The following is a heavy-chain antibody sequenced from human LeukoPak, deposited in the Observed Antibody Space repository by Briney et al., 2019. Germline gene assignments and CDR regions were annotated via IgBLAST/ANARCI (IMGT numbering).Heavy chain of an antibody. J-gene: IGHJ6*03. V-gene: IGHV1-18*01. Sequence: ASVKVSCKASGYTFTSYGITWVRQAPGQGLEWMGWISAYNGNTNYAQKLQGRVTMTTDTSTSTAYMELRSLRSDDTAVYYCARATIETYYDFWSGPYYYMDVWGKGTTVTVSS. CDR2: ISAYNGNT. D-gene: IGHD3-3*01. CDR3: ARATIETYYDFWSGPYYYMDV. CDR1: GYTFTSYG.